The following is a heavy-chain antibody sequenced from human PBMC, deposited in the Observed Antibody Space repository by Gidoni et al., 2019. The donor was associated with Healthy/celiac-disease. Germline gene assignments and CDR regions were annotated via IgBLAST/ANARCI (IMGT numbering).Heavy chain of an antibody. D-gene: IGHD2-2*01. CDR1: GYTFTSYA. J-gene: IGHJ6*02. CDR2: SNTNSGNP. V-gene: IGHV7-4-1*02. CDR3: ARGAIVVVPAARYYYYGMDV. Sequence: QVQLVQSGSELKKPRVSVKVSCKASGYTFTSYAMTCVRKAPEQGLEWMGGSNTNSGNPTYAQGFTGRFVFSLDSSVSTAYLQISSLKAEDTAVYYCARGAIVVVPAARYYYYGMDVWGQGTTVTVS.